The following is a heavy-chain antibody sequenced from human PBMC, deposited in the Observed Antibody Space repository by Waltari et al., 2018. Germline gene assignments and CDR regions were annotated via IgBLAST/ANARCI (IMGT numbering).Heavy chain of an antibody. CDR3: ARGEGGANEY. CDR1: GFTFRNYE. J-gene: IGHJ4*02. Sequence: EVQLVESGGGLVQPGGSLRLFCAASGFTFRNYEMTWVRQGPGKGLEWVAYSSSGASIRYYADSVKGRFTITRDNAKNSVYLQMSSLRAEDTAIYYCARGEGGANEYWGQGTLVTVAA. D-gene: IGHD1-26*01. CDR2: SSSGASIR. V-gene: IGHV3-48*03.